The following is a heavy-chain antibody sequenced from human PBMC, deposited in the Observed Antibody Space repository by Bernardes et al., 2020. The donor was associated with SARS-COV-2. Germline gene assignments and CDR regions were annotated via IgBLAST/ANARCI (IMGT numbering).Heavy chain of an antibody. J-gene: IGHJ4*02. CDR3: ARGFDY. CDR2: LYYTGST. V-gene: IGHV4-59*01. Sequence: SETLSLTCTVSGGSISAYYWSWFRQPPGKGLEWIGYLYYTGSTNYNPSPQSRVTISVDTSKNQFSLKLSSVTAADTAVYYCARGFDYWGQGILVTVSS. CDR1: GGSISAYY.